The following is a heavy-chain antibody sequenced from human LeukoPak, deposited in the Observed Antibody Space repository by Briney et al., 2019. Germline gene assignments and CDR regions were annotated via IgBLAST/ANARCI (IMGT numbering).Heavy chain of an antibody. J-gene: IGHJ6*02. Sequence: PGGSLRLSCAASAFTFSSYGMNWVRQAPGKGLEWVAVIWYDGSNKYYADSVKGRFTISRDNSKNTLYLQMNSLRAEDTAVYYCAKAPDSIAARDYGMDVWGQGTTVTVSS. CDR1: AFTFSSYG. CDR2: IWYDGSNK. D-gene: IGHD6-6*01. CDR3: AKAPDSIAARDYGMDV. V-gene: IGHV3-33*06.